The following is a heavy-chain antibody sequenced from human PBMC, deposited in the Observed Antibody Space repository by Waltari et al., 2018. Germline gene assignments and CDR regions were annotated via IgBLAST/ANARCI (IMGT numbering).Heavy chain of an antibody. CDR3: AKEGSRISNYEGALRWRYYYMDV. J-gene: IGHJ6*03. D-gene: IGHD4-4*01. V-gene: IGHV3-30*18. CDR2: ISYDGSNK. CDR1: GFTFSSYG. Sequence: QVQLVESGGGVVQPGRSLRLSCAASGFTFSSYGMHWVRQAPGKGLEWVAVISYDGSNKYYADSVKGRFTISRDNSKNTLYLQMNSLRAEDTAVYYCAKEGSRISNYEGALRWRYYYMDVWGKGTTVTVSS.